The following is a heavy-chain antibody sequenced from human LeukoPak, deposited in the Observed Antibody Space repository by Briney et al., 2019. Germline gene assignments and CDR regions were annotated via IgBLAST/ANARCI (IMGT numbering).Heavy chain of an antibody. V-gene: IGHV3-7*01. J-gene: IGHJ4*02. D-gene: IGHD2-8*01. CDR1: GFTFSSYW. CDR3: RGKEGCLYSFNN. Sequence: GGSLRLSCAASGFTFSSYWMSWVRQAPGKGLEWVANIKQDGSEKYYVDSVKGRFTISRDNAKNSLYLQMNRLRAEDTAVYYWRGKEGCLYSFNNWGQEPLVTV. CDR2: IKQDGSEK.